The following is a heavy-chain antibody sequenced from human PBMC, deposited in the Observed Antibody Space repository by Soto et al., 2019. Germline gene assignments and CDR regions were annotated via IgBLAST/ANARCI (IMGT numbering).Heavy chain of an antibody. CDR1: GFTGSSNY. V-gene: IGHV3-53*01. J-gene: IGHJ6*02. Sequence: GGSLRLSCADSGFTGSSNYMSWVRQAPGKGLAWVSVIYSGGSTYYADSVKGRFTISRDNSKNTLYLQMNSMRAEDKTVSYCAIDKGGQQGRYYYYGRYVWGQGTTVTVSS. D-gene: IGHD3-16*01. CDR2: IYSGGST. CDR3: AIDKGGQQGRYYYYGRYV.